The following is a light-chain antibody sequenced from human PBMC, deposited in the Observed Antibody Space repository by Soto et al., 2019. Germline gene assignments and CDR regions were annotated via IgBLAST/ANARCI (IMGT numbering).Light chain of an antibody. V-gene: IGKV3-15*01. J-gene: IGKJ4*01. CDR1: QSVSTN. CDR3: QQYNQWPHP. CDR2: DAS. Sequence: EIVLTQSPGTVSLSPGERATLSCRASQSVSTNYLAWYQQKPGQAPRLLFYDASTRATGIPARFSASGSGTEFTLTITSLQSEDFAVYYCQQYNQWPHPFGGGTKVDIK.